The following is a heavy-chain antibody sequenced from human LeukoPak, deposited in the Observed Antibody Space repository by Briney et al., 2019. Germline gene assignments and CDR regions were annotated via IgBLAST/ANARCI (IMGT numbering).Heavy chain of an antibody. CDR3: ARHASVDGNWPRPLDY. CDR2: IYYSGST. CDR1: GGSISSSPYY. Sequence: NPSETLSLTCTVSGGSISSSPYYWGWIRQPPGKGPEWIGNIYYSGSTYYNPSLKARVTISVDTSKNQFSLKLTSVTAADTAVYYCARHASVDGNWPRPLDYWGQGSLVTVSS. V-gene: IGHV4-39*01. D-gene: IGHD6-19*01. J-gene: IGHJ4*02.